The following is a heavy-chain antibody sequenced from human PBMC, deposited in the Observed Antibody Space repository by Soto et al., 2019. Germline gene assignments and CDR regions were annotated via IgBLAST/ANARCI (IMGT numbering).Heavy chain of an antibody. V-gene: IGHV1-8*01. Sequence: ASVKVSCKASGYNFTSYDINWVRQATGQGLEWMGWMNPNSGNTGYAQKFQDRVTMTTNTSISTAYMKLSSLRSEDTAVYYCARALAKGGTIFGVVIHKSYYYYYGMDVWGQGTTVTVSS. CDR1: GYNFTSYD. CDR2: MNPNSGNT. J-gene: IGHJ6*02. CDR3: ARALAKGGTIFGVVIHKSYYYYYGMDV. D-gene: IGHD3-3*01.